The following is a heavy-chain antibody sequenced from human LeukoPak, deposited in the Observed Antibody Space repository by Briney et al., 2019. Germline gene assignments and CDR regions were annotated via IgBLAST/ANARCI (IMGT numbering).Heavy chain of an antibody. CDR2: IYYSGST. CDR3: ARDGTYGSATFDP. CDR1: GSSISSYY. V-gene: IGHV4-59*01. Sequence: PSETLSLTCTVSGSSISSYYWSWIRQPPGKGLEWIGYIYYSGSTNYNPSLKSRVTISVDTSKNQFSLKLSSVTAADTAVYYCARDGTYGSATFDPWGQGTLVTVSS. J-gene: IGHJ5*02. D-gene: IGHD3-10*01.